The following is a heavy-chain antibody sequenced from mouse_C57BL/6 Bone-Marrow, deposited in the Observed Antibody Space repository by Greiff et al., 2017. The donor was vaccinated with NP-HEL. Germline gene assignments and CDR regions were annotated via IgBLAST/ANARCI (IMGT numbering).Heavy chain of an antibody. CDR3: ARNALWYYLDY. CDR2: IWTGGGT. Sequence: VQLQQSGPGLVAPSQSLSITCTVSGFSLTSYAISWVRQPPGKGLEWLGVIWTGGGTNYNSALKSKLSISNDNSKRKFFLKMNMLQTEDTARYYCARNALWYYLDYWGQGTTLPVSS. V-gene: IGHV2-9-1*01. CDR1: GFSLTSYA. J-gene: IGHJ2*01. D-gene: IGHD1-1*02.